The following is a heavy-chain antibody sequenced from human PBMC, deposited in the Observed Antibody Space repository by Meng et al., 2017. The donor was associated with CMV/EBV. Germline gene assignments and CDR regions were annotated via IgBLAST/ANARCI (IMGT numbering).Heavy chain of an antibody. V-gene: IGHV1-2*02. CDR2: INPNSGGT. J-gene: IGHJ5*02. CDR3: ARGIAAAGTWGWFDP. Sequence: QVHLVQSGAEVKKPGASVKHSCKSPGYTFTGYYMHWVRQAPGQGLEWMGWINPNSGGTHFVKKFQGRVTMTRDTSISTTYMELSGLRSDDTAVYYCARGIAAAGTWGWFDPWGQGTLVTVSS. D-gene: IGHD6-13*01. CDR1: GYTFTGYY.